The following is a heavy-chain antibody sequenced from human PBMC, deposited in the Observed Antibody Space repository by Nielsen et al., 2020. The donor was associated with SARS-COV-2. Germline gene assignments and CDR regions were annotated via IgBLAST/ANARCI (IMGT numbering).Heavy chain of an antibody. CDR1: LFTFSSYG. CDR2: ISYDGSNK. Sequence: SCAASLFTFSSYGMHWVRPAPGKGLGWVAVISYDGSNKYYADSVKGRFTISRDNSKNTLYLQMNSLGAEDTAVYYCARESVDARSNYFDYWGQGTLVTVSS. J-gene: IGHJ4*02. D-gene: IGHD5-12*01. CDR3: ARESVDARSNYFDY. V-gene: IGHV3-30*03.